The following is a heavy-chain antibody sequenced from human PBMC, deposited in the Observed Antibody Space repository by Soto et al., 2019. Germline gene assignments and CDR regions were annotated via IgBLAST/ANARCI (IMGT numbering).Heavy chain of an antibody. Sequence: GGSPRLSCEASGFIFSSYAMSWVRQAPGKGLEWVSSISGSGGSTYYADSVKGRFTISRDNSKNTLYLQMNSLRAEDTAVYYCAKGFDHEPYYYGMAVWGQGTAVTVSS. CDR2: ISGSGGST. J-gene: IGHJ6*02. CDR3: AKGFDHEPYYYGMAV. D-gene: IGHD3-9*01. CDR1: GFIFSSYA. V-gene: IGHV3-23*01.